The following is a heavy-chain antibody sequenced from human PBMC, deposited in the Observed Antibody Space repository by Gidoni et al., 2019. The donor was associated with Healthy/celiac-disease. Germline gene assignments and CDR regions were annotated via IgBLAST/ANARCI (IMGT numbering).Heavy chain of an antibody. D-gene: IGHD2-15*01. J-gene: IGHJ3*02. Sequence: QVQLVESGGGVVQPGRSLRLSCAASGFTFSSYGLHWVLQAPGKGLEWVAVIWYDGSNKYYADSVKGRFTISRDNSKNTLYLKMNSLRAEDTAVYYCARELADCSGGSCYPDAFDIWGQGTMVTVSS. CDR2: IWYDGSNK. CDR1: GFTFSSYG. CDR3: ARELADCSGGSCYPDAFDI. V-gene: IGHV3-33*01.